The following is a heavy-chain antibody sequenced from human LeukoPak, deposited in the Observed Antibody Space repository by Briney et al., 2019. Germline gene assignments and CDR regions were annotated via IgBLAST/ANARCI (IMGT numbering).Heavy chain of an antibody. D-gene: IGHD4-17*01. V-gene: IGHV3-7*03. CDR3: AKHGDYCFDY. Sequence: GGSPRLSCAASGFTFRDYWMGWVRQAPGKGLEWVANIKKDGTDKYYVDSVKGRFTISRDNAKNSLFLQMNSLRADDTAVYYCAKHGDYCFDYWGQGTLVTVSS. CDR2: IKKDGTDK. J-gene: IGHJ4*01. CDR1: GFTFRDYW.